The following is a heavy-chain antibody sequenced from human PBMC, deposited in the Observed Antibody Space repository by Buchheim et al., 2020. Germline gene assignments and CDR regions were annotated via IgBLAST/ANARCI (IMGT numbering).Heavy chain of an antibody. J-gene: IGHJ6*02. CDR1: GFTFSSYG. V-gene: IGHV3-33*01. D-gene: IGHD3-3*01. CDR2: IWYDGSNK. Sequence: QVQLVESGGGVVQPGRSLRLSCAASGFTFSSYGMHWVRQAPGKGLEWVAVIWYDGSNKYYADSVKGRFTISRDNSKNTLSLQMNSLRAEDTAVYYCARDPTPYYDFWSGYVYGMDVWGQGTT. CDR3: ARDPTPYYDFWSGYVYGMDV.